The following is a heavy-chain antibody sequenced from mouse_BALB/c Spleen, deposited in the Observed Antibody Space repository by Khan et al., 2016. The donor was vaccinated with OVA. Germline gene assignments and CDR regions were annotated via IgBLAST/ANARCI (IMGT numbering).Heavy chain of an antibody. D-gene: IGHD2-2*01. J-gene: IGHJ2*01. CDR2: INPNNGGT. CDR1: GYTFTDYN. V-gene: IGHV1-18*01. CDR3: ARTGYDSLGY. Sequence: VRLQQSGPELVKPGASVKIPCKASGYTFTDYNMDWVKQSPGKSLEWIGDINPNNGGTIYNQKFKGKATLTVDKSSSTAYMELRSLTSEDTAVYYWARTGYDSLGYWGQGTTLTGSA.